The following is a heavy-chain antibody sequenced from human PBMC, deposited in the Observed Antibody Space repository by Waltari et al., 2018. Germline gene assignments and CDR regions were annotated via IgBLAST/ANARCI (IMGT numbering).Heavy chain of an antibody. CDR3: AKGGRDWGPHFDY. D-gene: IGHD7-27*01. CDR1: GFRFSMEA. CDR2: ISATADAT. Sequence: EVQLLASGGGQVSPGGSLRLSCGTSGFRFSMEARTWVRQSTEKGLQWVSTISATADATYYAESVKGRFTVSRDQSKSTLYLQMNSLTFEDTAVYYCAKGGRDWGPHFDYWGQGIPVIVSS. J-gene: IGHJ4*02. V-gene: IGHV3-23*01.